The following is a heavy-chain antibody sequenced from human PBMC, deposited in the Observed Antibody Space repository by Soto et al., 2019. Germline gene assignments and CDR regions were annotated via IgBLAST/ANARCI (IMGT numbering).Heavy chain of an antibody. Sequence: GGSLRLSCVASGVDFRGSYMNWVRQAPGKGLEWISYISDTGRTIHYADSVKGRFVISRDNAKDSLYLHLNSLRVGDTAVYYCARYGTRGDWWGLGTQVTVSS. CDR1: GVDFRGSY. V-gene: IGHV3-11*04. J-gene: IGHJ5*01. CDR3: ARYGTRGDW. CDR2: ISDTGRTI. D-gene: IGHD3-10*01.